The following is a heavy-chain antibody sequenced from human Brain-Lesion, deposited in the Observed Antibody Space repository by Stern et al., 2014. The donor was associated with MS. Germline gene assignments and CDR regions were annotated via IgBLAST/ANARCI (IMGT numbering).Heavy chain of an antibody. CDR2: IFNSGST. CDR3: ARGRVVPGFQYYATDV. D-gene: IGHD2-2*01. J-gene: IGHJ6*02. V-gene: IGHV4-61*02. CDR1: GGSISSGGYY. Sequence: QVQLVQSGPGLVKPSQTLSLSCTVSGGSISSGGYYWSWIRQPAGKGLEWIGRIFNSGSTRYNPSLKSRVTISIDTLKTPFFLRRNPMTAADTAVYYCARGRVVPGFQYYATDVWGQGTTVIVSS.